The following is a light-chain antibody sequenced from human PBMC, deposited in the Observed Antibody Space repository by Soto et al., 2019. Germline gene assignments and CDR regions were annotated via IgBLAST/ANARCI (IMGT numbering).Light chain of an antibody. J-gene: IGKJ5*01. CDR2: DAS. Sequence: EIVLTQSPATLSLSPGERATLSCRASQSVSSYLAWYQQKPGQAPRLLIYDASNRATGIPARFSGSESGTDFTLTISSLEPEDFAVYYCQQRSNWPITFGQGTRLEMK. V-gene: IGKV3-11*01. CDR3: QQRSNWPIT. CDR1: QSVSSY.